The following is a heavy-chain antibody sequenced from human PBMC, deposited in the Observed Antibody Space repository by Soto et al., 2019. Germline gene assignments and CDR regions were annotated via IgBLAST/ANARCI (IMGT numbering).Heavy chain of an antibody. CDR2: ISYDGSNK. J-gene: IGHJ3*02. CDR3: AKESYHYSGRYSAPGAFDS. CDR1: GFTFSSYG. D-gene: IGHD1-26*01. Sequence: PGGSLRLSCAASGFTFSSYGMHWVRQAPGKGLEWVAVISYDGSNKYYADSVKGRFTISRDNSKNTLYLQMNSLRAEDTAVYYCAKESYHYSGRYSAPGAFDSWGQGTMVTVSS. V-gene: IGHV3-30*18.